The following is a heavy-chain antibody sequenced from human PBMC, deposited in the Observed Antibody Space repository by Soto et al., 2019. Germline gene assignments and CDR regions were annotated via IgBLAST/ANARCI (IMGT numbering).Heavy chain of an antibody. Sequence: QVQLVESGGGVVQPGRSLRLSCAASGFVFSTYGMHWVRQAAGKGLEWVAVIWYDGSNKYYADSVRGRFTISRDNSKNTLFLQLNSLRAEDTAVYYCARAVGPFDYWGQGTLVTVSS. CDR3: ARAVGPFDY. CDR1: GFVFSTYG. CDR2: IWYDGSNK. J-gene: IGHJ4*02. V-gene: IGHV3-33*01. D-gene: IGHD1-26*01.